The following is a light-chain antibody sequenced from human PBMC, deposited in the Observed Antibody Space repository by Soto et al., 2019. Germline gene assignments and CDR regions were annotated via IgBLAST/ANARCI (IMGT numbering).Light chain of an antibody. J-gene: IGKJ1*01. CDR2: DAT. V-gene: IGKV1-39*01. Sequence: DIHMTQSPSSLSASVGDIVTITCRASQSISSYLNWYQQRPGKAPNLLIYDATRLHSGVQPRFSGSGYGTDFTLTITSLQLEDFATYYCKQSYSTKTCGQGTKVDIK. CDR1: QSISSY. CDR3: KQSYSTKT.